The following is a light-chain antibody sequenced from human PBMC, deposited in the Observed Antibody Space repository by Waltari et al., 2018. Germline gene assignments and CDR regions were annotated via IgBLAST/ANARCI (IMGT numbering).Light chain of an antibody. CDR3: QQYYTAPYT. CDR1: QSLLYNSNNKNY. J-gene: IGKJ2*01. V-gene: IGKV4-1*01. Sequence: DIVMTQSPDSLAVSLGEKATINCKSNQSLLYNSNNKNYLALYQQKLGQPLKLFFYWASSRESGVPDRFSGSGSGTDFTLTIGSLQAEDVAVYYCQQYYTAPYTFGQGTKLEIK. CDR2: WAS.